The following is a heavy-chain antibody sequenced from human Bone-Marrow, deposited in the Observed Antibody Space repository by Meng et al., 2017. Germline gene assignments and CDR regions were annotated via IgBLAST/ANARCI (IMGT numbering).Heavy chain of an antibody. CDR1: GGTFSSYA. D-gene: IGHD6-19*01. Sequence: VHLGGGWRRPLSTVKVSCKASGGTFSSYAISWMRQAPGQGLEWMGGIIPIFGTANYAQKFQGRVTITTDESTSTAYMELSSLRSEDTAVYYCARAAVADLNWYFDLWGRGTLVTVSS. V-gene: IGHV1-69*05. CDR3: ARAAVADLNWYFDL. J-gene: IGHJ2*01. CDR2: IIPIFGTA.